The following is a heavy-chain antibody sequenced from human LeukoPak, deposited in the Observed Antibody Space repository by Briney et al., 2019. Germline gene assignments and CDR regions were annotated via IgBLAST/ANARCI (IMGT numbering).Heavy chain of an antibody. Sequence: SETLSLTCTVSGGSISSSSYYWGWIRQPPGKGLEWIGSIYYSGSTYYNPSLKSRVTISVDTSKNQFSLKLSSVTAADTAVYYCARGSGGPFYYWGQGALVTVSS. J-gene: IGHJ4*02. D-gene: IGHD3-3*01. V-gene: IGHV4-39*07. CDR1: GGSISSSSYY. CDR2: IYYSGST. CDR3: ARGSGGPFYY.